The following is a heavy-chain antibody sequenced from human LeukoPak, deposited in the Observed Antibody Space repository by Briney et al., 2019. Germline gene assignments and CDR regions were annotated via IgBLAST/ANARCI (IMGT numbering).Heavy chain of an antibody. V-gene: IGHV3-20*04. CDR1: EFTFTSYE. D-gene: IGHD7-27*01. Sequence: PGGSLRLSCAASEFTFTSYELNWVRQAPGKGLEWVSAIRGDAGSTGYADSVKGRFTISRDNAKNSLYLQMNSLRVEDTALYYCARVWAWGSGNYFDNWGQGTLVTVSS. J-gene: IGHJ4*02. CDR2: IRGDAGST. CDR3: ARVWAWGSGNYFDN.